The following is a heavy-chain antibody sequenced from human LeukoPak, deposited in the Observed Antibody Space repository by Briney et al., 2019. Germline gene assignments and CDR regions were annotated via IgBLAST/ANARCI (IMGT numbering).Heavy chain of an antibody. CDR2: MNPNSGNT. Sequence: GASVKVSCKASGYTFISYDINWVRQATGQGLEWMGWMNPNSGNTGYAQKFQGRVTMTRNTSISTAYMELSSLRSEDTAVYYCARGRGDYGDYERYYYYMDVWGKGTTVTISS. J-gene: IGHJ6*03. D-gene: IGHD4-17*01. V-gene: IGHV1-8*01. CDR3: ARGRGDYGDYERYYYYMDV. CDR1: GYTFISYD.